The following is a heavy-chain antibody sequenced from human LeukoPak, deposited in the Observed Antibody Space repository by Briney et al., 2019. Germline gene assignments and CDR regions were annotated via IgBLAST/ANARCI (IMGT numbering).Heavy chain of an antibody. J-gene: IGHJ6*03. Sequence: GGSLRLSCATSGFTFSSYGMHWVRQSPGKGLEWVAFIRFDGSNKYYADSVKGRFTISRDNAKNSLYLQMNSLRADDTAVYYCARFATGGSHYYYMDVWGKGTTVTVSS. CDR2: IRFDGSNK. D-gene: IGHD3-10*01. CDR3: ARFATGGSHYYYMDV. V-gene: IGHV3-30*02. CDR1: GFTFSSYG.